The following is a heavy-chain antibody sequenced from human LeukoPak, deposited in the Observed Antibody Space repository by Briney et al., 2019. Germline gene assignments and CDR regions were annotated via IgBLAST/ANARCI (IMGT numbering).Heavy chain of an antibody. J-gene: IGHJ4*02. CDR2: IKEDGSDK. CDR1: GFSFSTYW. V-gene: IGHV3-7*04. D-gene: IGHD7-27*01. Sequence: AGSLRLSCAASGFSFSTYWMTWVRQAPGKGLEWVANIKEDGSDKYYLDSVKGRFTISRDNAKKSLYLQMTSLRVEDTAVYYCASEATGDALDYWGQGTLVTVSS. CDR3: ASEATGDALDY.